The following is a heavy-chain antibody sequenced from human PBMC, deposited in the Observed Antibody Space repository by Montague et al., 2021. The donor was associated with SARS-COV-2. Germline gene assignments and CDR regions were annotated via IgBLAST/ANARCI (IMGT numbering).Heavy chain of an antibody. Sequence: TLSLTCTVSGGSISSGGYYWSWIRQHPGKGLEWIGYIYHTGSTHSNPSLKSRVTISKETSKNHLSLNLSSVTAANSSVYYCARDSGYYDSSGYAYDAFDIWGQGTKVTVSS. CDR1: GGSISSGGYY. V-gene: IGHV4-31*03. CDR2: IYHTGST. J-gene: IGHJ3*02. D-gene: IGHD3-22*01. CDR3: ARDSGYYDSSGYAYDAFDI.